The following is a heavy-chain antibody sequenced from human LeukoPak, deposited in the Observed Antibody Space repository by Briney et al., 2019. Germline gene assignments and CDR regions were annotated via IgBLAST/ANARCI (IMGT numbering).Heavy chain of an antibody. V-gene: IGHV4-4*07. D-gene: IGHD1-26*01. CDR3: AKVAGASEKYFDY. J-gene: IGHJ4*02. Sequence: PSETLSLTCNVSGGSFSRSYWSWIRQPAGKGPEWIGRFYPTGVSNYHPSLRSRVTMSVDTSKNQFFLKLTSVTAADTAVYYCAKVAGASEKYFDYWGQGILVTVSS. CDR2: FYPTGVS. CDR1: GGSFSRSY.